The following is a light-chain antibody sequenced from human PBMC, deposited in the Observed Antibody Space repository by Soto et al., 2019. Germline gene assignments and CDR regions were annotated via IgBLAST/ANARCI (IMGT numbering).Light chain of an antibody. J-gene: IGKJ1*01. V-gene: IGKV1-27*01. CDR2: AAS. Sequence: IQMTQSPSSLSASVGDRVTITCRASQDISNYIAWYQQRPGKVPKLLIYAASTLQSGVPSRFSASGSGTDFTLTISSLQPEDVASYYCQKYNSAPKTFGQGTKVEIK. CDR1: QDISNY. CDR3: QKYNSAPKT.